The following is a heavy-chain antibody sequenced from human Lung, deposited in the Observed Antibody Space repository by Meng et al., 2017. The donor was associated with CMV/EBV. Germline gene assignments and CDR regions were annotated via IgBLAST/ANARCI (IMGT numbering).Heavy chain of an antibody. CDR1: GGSISSYY. D-gene: IGHD5-12*01. CDR2: IYYSGST. V-gene: IGHV4-59*01. CDR3: ARDGSLGYFDY. Sequence: SETXSLTCTVSGGSISSYYWSWIRQPPGKGLEWIGYIYYSGSTNYNPSLKSRVTISVGTSKNQFSLKLSSVTAADTAVYYCARDGSLGYFDYWGQGTLVXVSS. J-gene: IGHJ4*02.